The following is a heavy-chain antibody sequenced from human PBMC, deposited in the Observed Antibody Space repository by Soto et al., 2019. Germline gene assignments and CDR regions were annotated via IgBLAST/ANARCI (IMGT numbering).Heavy chain of an antibody. J-gene: IGHJ4*02. CDR2: IKQDGSER. D-gene: IGHD3-10*01. CDR3: VRSSGWTGEY. CDR1: GFAFSSYW. Sequence: EVQLVESGGGLVQPGGSLRLSCATSGFAFSSYWMNWVRQVPGKGLEWVANIKQDGSERNYVDSVRGRFTISRDNANCSLYLQRNSLRAADTAVYYCVRSSGWTGEYWGQGILVTVSS. V-gene: IGHV3-7*04.